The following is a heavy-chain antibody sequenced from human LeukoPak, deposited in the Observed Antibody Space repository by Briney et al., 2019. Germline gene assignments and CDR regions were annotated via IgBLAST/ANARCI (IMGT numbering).Heavy chain of an antibody. V-gene: IGHV1-69*01. CDR2: IIPIFGTA. J-gene: IGHJ6*02. CDR3: ARGIDYGDYPHYYGMDV. CDR1: GGTSSSYA. D-gene: IGHD4-17*01. Sequence: GSSVKVSCKASGGTSSSYAISWVRQAPGQGLEWMGGIIPIFGTANYAQKFQGRVTITADESTSTAYMELSSLRSEDTAVYYCARGIDYGDYPHYYGMDVWGQGTTVTVSS.